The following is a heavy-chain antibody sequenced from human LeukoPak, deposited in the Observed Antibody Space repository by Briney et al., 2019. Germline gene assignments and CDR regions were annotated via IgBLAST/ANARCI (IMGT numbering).Heavy chain of an antibody. Sequence: SSVNVTRMSSLGTFSNYPINGLRPPPAQGLAGVGGIIHIFGTANYAQNYQGRVTITADESTSTAYMELSSLRCEDTAVYYCASGYSHETLDYWGQGTLVTVSS. V-gene: IGHV1-69*13. J-gene: IGHJ4*02. D-gene: IGHD5-18*01. CDR1: LGTFSNYP. CDR3: ASGYSHETLDY. CDR2: IIHIFGTA.